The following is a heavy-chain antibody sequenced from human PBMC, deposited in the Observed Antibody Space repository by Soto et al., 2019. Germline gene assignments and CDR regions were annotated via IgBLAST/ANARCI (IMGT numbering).Heavy chain of an antibody. CDR1: GFTFSSYA. V-gene: IGHV3-23*01. CDR3: AKGRYCSGGSCQHFDY. CDR2: ISSSGGST. D-gene: IGHD2-15*01. J-gene: IGHJ4*02. Sequence: PGGSLRLSCAASGFTFSSYAMSWVRQAPGKGLEWVSAISSSGGSTYYADSVKGRFTISRDNSKNTLYLQMNSLRAEDTAVYYCAKGRYCSGGSCQHFDYWGQGTLVTV.